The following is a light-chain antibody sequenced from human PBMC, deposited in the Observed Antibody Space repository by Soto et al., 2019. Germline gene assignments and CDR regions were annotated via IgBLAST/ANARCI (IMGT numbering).Light chain of an antibody. CDR1: QSVSYH. V-gene: IGKV3-20*01. Sequence: EILMTHSPATLSVSPGERVTFSFRASQSVSYHLAWYQQKPGQAPRLLMYGASSRATGIPDRFSGSGSGTDFTLTITRLEPEDFAVYYCQQYASSRTFGQGTKVDIK. J-gene: IGKJ1*01. CDR3: QQYASSRT. CDR2: GAS.